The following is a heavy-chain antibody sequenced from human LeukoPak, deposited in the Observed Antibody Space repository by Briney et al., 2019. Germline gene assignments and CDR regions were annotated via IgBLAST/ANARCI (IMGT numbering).Heavy chain of an antibody. V-gene: IGHV1-69*05. Sequence: ASVTVSFKASGGTFISYAISWVRQAPGQGREWVGGIIPIFGTANYAQKFQGRVTITTDESTSTAYMELSSLRSEDTAVYYCARGGYCTNGVCPTEYYFDYWGQGTLVTVSS. J-gene: IGHJ4*02. CDR3: ARGGYCTNGVCPTEYYFDY. CDR2: IIPIFGTA. CDR1: GGTFISYA. D-gene: IGHD2-8*01.